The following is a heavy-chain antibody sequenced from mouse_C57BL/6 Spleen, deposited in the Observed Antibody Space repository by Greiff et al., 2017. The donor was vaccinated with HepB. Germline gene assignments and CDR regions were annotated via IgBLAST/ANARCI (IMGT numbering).Heavy chain of an antibody. CDR1: GFTFSDYG. CDR3: ARRLREKAWFAY. Sequence: DVMLVESGGGLVKPGGSLKLSCAASGFTFSDYGMHWVRQAPEKGLEWVAYISSGSSTIYYADTVKGRFTISRDNAKNTLFLQMTSLRSEDTAMYYCARRLREKAWFAYWGQGTLVTVSA. V-gene: IGHV5-17*01. D-gene: IGHD2-2*01. CDR2: ISSGSSTI. J-gene: IGHJ3*01.